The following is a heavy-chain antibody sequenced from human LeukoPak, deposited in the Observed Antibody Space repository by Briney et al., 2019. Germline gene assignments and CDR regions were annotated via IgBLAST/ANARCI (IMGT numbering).Heavy chain of an antibody. J-gene: IGHJ4*02. CDR2: IQYDGSKK. D-gene: IGHD3-10*01. Sequence: GGSLRLSCVASGFTFSSNGMHWVRQAPAKGLEGGTFIQYDGSKKYYGYSVKGRVTISRDNSKNTLYLEMNSLRAEDTAVYYCAKDIGSYYDYWGQGILVTVSS. CDR3: AKDIGSYYDY. CDR1: GFTFSSNG. V-gene: IGHV3-30*02.